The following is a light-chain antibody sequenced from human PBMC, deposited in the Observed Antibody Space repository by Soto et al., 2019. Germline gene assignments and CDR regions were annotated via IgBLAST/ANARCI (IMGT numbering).Light chain of an antibody. CDR3: QQRSNWIT. V-gene: IGKV3-11*01. CDR1: LSVSRY. Sequence: EIVLTQSPATLSLSPGERATPSCRGSLSVSRYLAWYQQKPGQAPRPLIYDTSYRAAGIPARFSGSGSATDFTLTISSLEPEDFAVYYCQQRSNWITFGQGTRLEIK. J-gene: IGKJ5*01. CDR2: DTS.